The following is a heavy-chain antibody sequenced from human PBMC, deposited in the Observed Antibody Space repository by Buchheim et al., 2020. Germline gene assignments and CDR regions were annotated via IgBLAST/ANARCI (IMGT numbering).Heavy chain of an antibody. J-gene: IGHJ4*02. V-gene: IGHV4-61*01. CDR2: IYYSGRP. Sequence: QVQLQESGPGLVKPSETLSLTCTVSGGSVSSGNYYWNWIRQPPGKGLEWIGYIYYSGRPNYNPSLKSRVTISVDTSKNQFSLRLRSVTAADTAVYYCARSYYDYIGGSYRSYYLDYWGQGT. CDR3: ARSYYDYIGGSYRSYYLDY. D-gene: IGHD3-16*02. CDR1: GGSVSSGNYY.